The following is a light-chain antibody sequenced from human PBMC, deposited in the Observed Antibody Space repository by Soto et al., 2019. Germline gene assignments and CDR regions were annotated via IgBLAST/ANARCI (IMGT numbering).Light chain of an antibody. CDR2: GAS. CDR3: QQYGSSPWT. V-gene: IGKV3-20*01. J-gene: IGKJ1*01. Sequence: EIVLTQSPGTRSLSPGERAALSCRASQSVSSSYLAWYQQKPGQAPRLLIYGASSRATGIPDRFSGSGSGTDFTLTLSRLEPEDFAVYYCQQYGSSPWTFGQGTKVEIK. CDR1: QSVSSSY.